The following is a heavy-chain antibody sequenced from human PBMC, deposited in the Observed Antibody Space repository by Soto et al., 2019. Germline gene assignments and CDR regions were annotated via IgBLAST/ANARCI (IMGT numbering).Heavy chain of an antibody. CDR1: GFTFSSYE. CDR3: AGEGVRRDGFNI. Sequence: EVQLVESGGGLVQPGGSLRLSCAASGFTFSSYEMNWVRQAPGKGLEWLSYISGSGTTIYYADSVKGRFTVSRDNAKNSLYLQMNSLRAGDTSIYYCAGEGVRRDGFNIWGQGTMVTVSS. CDR2: ISGSGTTI. V-gene: IGHV3-48*03. J-gene: IGHJ3*02.